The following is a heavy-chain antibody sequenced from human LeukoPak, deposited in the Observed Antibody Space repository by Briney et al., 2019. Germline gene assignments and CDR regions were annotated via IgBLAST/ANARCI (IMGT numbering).Heavy chain of an antibody. J-gene: IGHJ4*02. V-gene: IGHV7-4-1*02. CDR2: INTNTGNP. CDR3: AREGGRGYSYGRDY. D-gene: IGHD5-18*01. Sequence: ASVKVSCKASGYTFTSYAMNWVRQAPGQGLEWMGWINTNTGNPTHAQGFTGRFVFSLDTSVSTAYLQISSLKAEDTAVYYCAREGGRGYSYGRDYWGQGTLVTVSS. CDR1: GYTFTSYA.